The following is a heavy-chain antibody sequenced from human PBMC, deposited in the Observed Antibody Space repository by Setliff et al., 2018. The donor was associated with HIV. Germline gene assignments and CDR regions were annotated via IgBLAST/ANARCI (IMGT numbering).Heavy chain of an antibody. Sequence: GASVKVSCKASGYTFSTYSITWVRQAPGQGLEWMGWVSAYNGHTDFAQKFQGRITLTTDTSSNTAYMELRSLRSDDTAIYYCATKIYCTNGICLDAFDIWGQGTMVTVSS. CDR3: ATKIYCTNGICLDAFDI. CDR1: GYTFSTYS. V-gene: IGHV1-18*01. D-gene: IGHD2-8*01. J-gene: IGHJ3*02. CDR2: VSAYNGHT.